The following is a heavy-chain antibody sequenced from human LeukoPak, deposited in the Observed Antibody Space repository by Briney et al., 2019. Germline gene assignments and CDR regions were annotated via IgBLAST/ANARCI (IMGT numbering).Heavy chain of an antibody. CDR2: INPNSGGK. CDR3: ARLRLQHNDWFDP. J-gene: IGHJ5*02. CDR1: GDVFTVHY. D-gene: IGHD5-24*01. Sequence: ASVKVSCKASGDVFTVHYMYWVRQAPGQGLEWMGWINPNSGGKNYAQKFQGRVTMTRDTSISTAYMEMNRLRDDDAGVYYCARLRLQHNDWFDPWGQGTLVTVSS. V-gene: IGHV1-2*02.